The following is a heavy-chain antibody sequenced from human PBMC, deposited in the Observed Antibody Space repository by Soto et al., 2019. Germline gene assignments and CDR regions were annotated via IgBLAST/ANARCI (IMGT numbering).Heavy chain of an antibody. V-gene: IGHV3-30*18. CDR1: GFTFSSYG. Sequence: QVQLVESGGGVVQPGRSLRLSCAASGFTFSSYGMHWVRQAPGKGLEWVAVISYDGSNKYYADSVKGRFTISRDNSKNTLYLQMNSLRAEDTAVYYCAKDPGSGYGNTVYYYYYMDVWGKGTTVTVSS. CDR2: ISYDGSNK. CDR3: AKDPGSGYGNTVYYYYYMDV. D-gene: IGHD5-12*01. J-gene: IGHJ6*03.